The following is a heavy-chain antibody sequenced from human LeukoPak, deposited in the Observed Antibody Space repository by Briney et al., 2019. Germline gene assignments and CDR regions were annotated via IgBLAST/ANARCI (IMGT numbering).Heavy chain of an antibody. D-gene: IGHD3-10*01. J-gene: IGHJ4*02. CDR2: INDSGST. CDR1: GGSFSCYY. V-gene: IGHV4-34*01. Sequence: PSETLSPTCAVYGGSFSCYYWSWRRQPPGKGLECIGEINDSGSTNYNPSLKSRVTISVDTSMNQFSLKLSSVTAADTAAYYCARGLWFGESRPYYYDYWGQGNLVTVST. CDR3: ARGLWFGESRPYYYDY.